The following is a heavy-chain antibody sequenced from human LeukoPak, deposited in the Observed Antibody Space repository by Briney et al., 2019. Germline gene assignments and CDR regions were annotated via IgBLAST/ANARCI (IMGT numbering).Heavy chain of an antibody. V-gene: IGHV3-23*01. CDR1: GFTFSSYA. J-gene: IGHJ4*02. Sequence: PGGSLRLSCAASGFTFSSYAMSWVRQAPGKGLEWVSAISGSGGSTYYADFVKGRFTISRDNSKNTLYLQMNSLRAEDTAVYYCAKDEAVAGFTLFDYWGQGTLVTVSS. D-gene: IGHD6-19*01. CDR2: ISGSGGST. CDR3: AKDEAVAGFTLFDY.